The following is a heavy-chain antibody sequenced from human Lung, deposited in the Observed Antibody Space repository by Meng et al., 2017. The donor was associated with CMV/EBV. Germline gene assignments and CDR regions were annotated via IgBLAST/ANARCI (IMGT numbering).Heavy chain of an antibody. D-gene: IGHD3-9*01. CDR2: VSFDGSDK. CDR1: GFIFDNYA. V-gene: IGHV3-30*01. CDR3: ATSLVKALGALDL. Sequence: GGSLRLXCVASGFIFDNYALHWVRQAPGKGLQWVAVVSFDGSDKDVADSVKGRYTVARDNSKNTLSLQMNRLRVNDTAVYYCATSLVKALGALDLWGQGPMVTVSS. J-gene: IGHJ3*01.